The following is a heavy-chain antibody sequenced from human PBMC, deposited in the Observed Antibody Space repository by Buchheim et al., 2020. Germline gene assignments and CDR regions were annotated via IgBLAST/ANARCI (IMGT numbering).Heavy chain of an antibody. CDR2: INHSGSA. CDR1: GGSFSGYY. D-gene: IGHD3-9*01. J-gene: IGHJ4*02. CDR3: ATKYYDILTGYYNFSY. Sequence: QVQLQQGGAGLLKPSETLSLTCAVYGGSFSGYYWSWIRQPPGKGLEWIGEINHSGSANYNPSLKSRVTISVDTSKNQFSLKLSSVTAADTAVYYCATKYYDILTGYYNFSYWGQGTL. V-gene: IGHV4-34*01.